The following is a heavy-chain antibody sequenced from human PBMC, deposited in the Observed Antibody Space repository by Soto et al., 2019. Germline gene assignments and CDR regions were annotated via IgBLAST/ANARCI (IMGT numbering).Heavy chain of an antibody. V-gene: IGHV4-30-2*01. Sequence: PSETLSLTCTVSGGSISSGGYSWSWIRQPPGKGLEWIGYIYHSGSTYYNPSLKSRVTISVDRSKTQFSLKLSSVTAADTALYYCAKIIVATGTGYWGQGTLVTVSS. J-gene: IGHJ4*02. CDR1: GGSISSGGYS. D-gene: IGHD6-13*01. CDR2: IYHSGST. CDR3: AKIIVATGTGY.